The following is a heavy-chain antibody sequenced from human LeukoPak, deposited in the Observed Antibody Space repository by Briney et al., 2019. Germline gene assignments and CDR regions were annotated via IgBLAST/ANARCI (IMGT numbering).Heavy chain of an antibody. CDR1: GGTFSSYA. J-gene: IGHJ4*02. Sequence: SVKVSCKASGGTFSSYAISWVRQAPGQGLEWMGRIIPILGIANYAQKFQGRVTITADKSTSTAYMELSSLRSEDTAVYYCARNYYGSGSYYNHFDYWGQGTLVTVSS. CDR3: ARNYYGSGSYYNHFDY. CDR2: IIPILGIA. V-gene: IGHV1-69*04. D-gene: IGHD3-10*01.